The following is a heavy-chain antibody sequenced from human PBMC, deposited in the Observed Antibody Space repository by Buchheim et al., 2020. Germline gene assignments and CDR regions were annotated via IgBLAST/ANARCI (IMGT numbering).Heavy chain of an antibody. CDR3: ASALCSSTSCYDNWFDP. D-gene: IGHD2-2*01. CDR2: INPSGGST. CDR1: AYSFTSYY. Sequence: QVQLVQSGAEVKKPGASVKFSCKASAYSFTSYYIHWVRQAPGQGLEWMGIINPSGGSTSYAQKFQGRVTMTRDTSTSTVYMELSSLRSEDTAVYYCASALCSSTSCYDNWFDPWGQGTL. J-gene: IGHJ5*02. V-gene: IGHV1-46*01.